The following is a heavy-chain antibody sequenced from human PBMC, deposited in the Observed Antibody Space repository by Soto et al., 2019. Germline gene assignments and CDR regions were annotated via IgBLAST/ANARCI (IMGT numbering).Heavy chain of an antibody. J-gene: IGHJ5*02. D-gene: IGHD4-17*01. CDR2: MDYSGDT. Sequence: SETLSLTCSVSGDSISNSGNYWGWIRRPPGKGLEWIGTMDYSGDTSYNPSLKSRVTISVDTSKNQFSLKLSSVTAADTAVYYCARDEGDYGLDPWGQGTLVTVSS. V-gene: IGHV4-39*07. CDR1: GDSISNSGNY. CDR3: ARDEGDYGLDP.